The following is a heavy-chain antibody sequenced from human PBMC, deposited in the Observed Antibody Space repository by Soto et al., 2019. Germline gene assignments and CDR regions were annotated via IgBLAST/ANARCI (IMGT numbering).Heavy chain of an antibody. CDR3: ARAGSAGGFDY. CDR2: IGTAGDT. V-gene: IGHV3-13*01. CDR1: GFTFSSYD. J-gene: IGHJ4*02. Sequence: EVQLVEYGGGLVQPGGSLRLSCAAAGFTFSSYDMHWVRQATGKGLEWVAAIGTAGDTYYPGSVKGRFTIFRENAKNSLYLQMNSLRAGYTAVYYCARAGSAGGFDYWGQGTLVTVSS. D-gene: IGHD3-16*01.